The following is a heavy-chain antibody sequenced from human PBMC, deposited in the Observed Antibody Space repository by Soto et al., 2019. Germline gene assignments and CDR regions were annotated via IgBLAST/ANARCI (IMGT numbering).Heavy chain of an antibody. V-gene: IGHV1-69*01. CDR3: ARSITGTREGSSTFDY. CDR2: IIPIFGTA. D-gene: IGHD1-20*01. Sequence: QVQLVQSVAEVKKPGSSVKVSCKASGGTFSSDAISWVRQAPGQGLEWMGGIIPIFGTANYAQKFQGRVTITADESKSTAHMEMSRLRTEDTAVYYCARSITGTREGSSTFDYRSQGTLVTVSS. CDR1: GGTFSSDA. J-gene: IGHJ4*02.